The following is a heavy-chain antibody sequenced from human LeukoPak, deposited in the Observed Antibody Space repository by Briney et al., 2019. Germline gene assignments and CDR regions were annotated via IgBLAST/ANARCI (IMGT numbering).Heavy chain of an antibody. CDR2: INPNSGDT. J-gene: IGHJ4*02. D-gene: IGHD3-10*01. CDR3: ARAITMVRGVMGPGY. V-gene: IGHV1-2*02. CDR1: GYTFTGYF. Sequence: ASVKVSCKASGYTFTGYFIHWVRQAPGQGLEWMGWINPNSGDTNYAQKFQGRVTMTRDTSISTAYMELSSLRSEDTAVYYCARAITMVRGVMGPGYWGQGTLATVSS.